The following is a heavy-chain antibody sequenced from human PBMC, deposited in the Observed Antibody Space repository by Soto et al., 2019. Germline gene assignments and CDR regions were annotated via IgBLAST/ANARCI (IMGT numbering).Heavy chain of an antibody. CDR2: IYYSGST. Sequence: LSLTCTVSGGSISSGGYYWSWIRQHPGKGLEWIGYIYYSGSTYYNPSLKSRVTISVDTSKNQFSLKLSSVTAADTAGYYCARCDFWSGYSPNNWFDPWGQGTLVTVSS. CDR3: ARCDFWSGYSPNNWFDP. V-gene: IGHV4-31*03. D-gene: IGHD3-3*01. CDR1: GGSISSGGYY. J-gene: IGHJ5*02.